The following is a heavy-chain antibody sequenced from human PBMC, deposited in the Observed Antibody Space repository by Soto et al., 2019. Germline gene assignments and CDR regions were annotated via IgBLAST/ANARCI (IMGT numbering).Heavy chain of an antibody. D-gene: IGHD3-10*01. CDR1: GFTFSNSW. Sequence: EVQLVESGGGLVKPGGSLRLSCAASGFTFSNSWMSWVRQAPGKGLEWVGRIKSKTDGGTTDYAAPVKGRFTILRDDSKNTLYLQMNRLKTEDTAVYDCTTGGGHYYGSDYWGQGTLVTVSS. J-gene: IGHJ4*02. CDR3: TTGGGHYYGSDY. CDR2: IKSKTDGGTT. V-gene: IGHV3-15*01.